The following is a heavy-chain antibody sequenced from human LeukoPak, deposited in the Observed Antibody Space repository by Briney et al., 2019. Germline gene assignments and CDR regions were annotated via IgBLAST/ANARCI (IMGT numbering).Heavy chain of an antibody. V-gene: IGHV1-18*01. CDR2: ISAYNGNT. CDR3: ARDERIAVAFDY. Sequence: ASVKVSCKASDYTFTSYGISWVRQAPGQGLEWMGWISAYNGNTNYAQKLQGRVTMTTDTSTSTAYMELRSLRSDDTAVYYCARDERIAVAFDYWGQGTLVTVSS. CDR1: DYTFTSYG. J-gene: IGHJ4*02. D-gene: IGHD6-19*01.